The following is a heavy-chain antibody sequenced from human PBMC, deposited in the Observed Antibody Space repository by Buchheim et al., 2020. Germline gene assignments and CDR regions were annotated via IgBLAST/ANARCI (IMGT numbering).Heavy chain of an antibody. CDR1: GYTFTGYY. CDR2: INPNSGGT. CDR3: ARGMRRYYDSSGSTSPDWYFDL. J-gene: IGHJ2*01. V-gene: IGHV1-2*02. Sequence: QVQLVQSGAEVKKPGASVKVSCKASGYTFTGYYMHWVRQAPGQGLEWMGWINPNSGGTNYAQKFQVRVTMTRDTSISTAYMELSRLRSDDTAVYYCARGMRRYYDSSGSTSPDWYFDLWGRGTL. D-gene: IGHD3-22*01.